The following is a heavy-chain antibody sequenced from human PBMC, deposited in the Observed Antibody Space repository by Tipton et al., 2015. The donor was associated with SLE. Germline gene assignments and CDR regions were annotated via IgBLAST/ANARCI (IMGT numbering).Heavy chain of an antibody. CDR1: GYSISSGYY. V-gene: IGHV4-38-2*01. Sequence: TLSLTCAVSGYSISSGYYWGWIRQPPGKGLEWIGSIYHSGSTYYNPSPKSRVTISVDTSKNQFSLKLSSVTAADTAVYYCARLGYSSSWGDYWGQGTLVTVSS. CDR2: IYHSGST. D-gene: IGHD6-13*01. J-gene: IGHJ4*02. CDR3: ARLGYSSSWGDY.